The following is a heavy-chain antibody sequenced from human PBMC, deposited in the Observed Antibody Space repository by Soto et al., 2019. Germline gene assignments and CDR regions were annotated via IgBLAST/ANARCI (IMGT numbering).Heavy chain of an antibody. Sequence: ASVKVACKASGYTFTGYYMHWVRQAPGQGLEWMGWINPNSGGTNYAQKFQGWVTMTRDTSISTAYMELSRLRSDDTAVDCCGRSGLYYYDSSGYYGGFDYWGQGTLVTVPS. D-gene: IGHD3-22*01. J-gene: IGHJ4*02. CDR2: INPNSGGT. CDR3: GRSGLYYYDSSGYYGGFDY. V-gene: IGHV1-2*04. CDR1: GYTFTGYY.